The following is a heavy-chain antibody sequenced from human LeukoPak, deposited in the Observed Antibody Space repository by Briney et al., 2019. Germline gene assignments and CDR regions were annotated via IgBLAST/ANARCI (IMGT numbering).Heavy chain of an antibody. J-gene: IGHJ4*02. D-gene: IGHD3-22*01. V-gene: IGHV4-38-2*02. CDR2: IYHSGST. CDR3: ARGSSGMLDY. CDR1: GYSISSGYY. Sequence: PSETLSLTCTVSGYSISSGYYWGWIRQPPGKGLEWIGSIYHSGSTYYNPSLKSRVTISVDRSKNQFSLKLSSVTAADTAVYYCARGSSGMLDYWGQGTLVTVSS.